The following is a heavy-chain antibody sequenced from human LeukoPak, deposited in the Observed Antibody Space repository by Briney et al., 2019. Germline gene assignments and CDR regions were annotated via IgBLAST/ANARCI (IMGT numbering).Heavy chain of an antibody. J-gene: IGHJ4*02. CDR3: VIGYSGHDYQYYFDY. CDR2: LFYNGNT. V-gene: IGHV4-39*07. D-gene: IGHD5-12*01. CDR1: GGSISSSSYY. Sequence: PSETLSLTCSVSGGSISSSSYYWGWVRQSPGEGLEWIGTLFYNGNTYYKPSLKSRVTIAIDTSKNQFSLKLNSVTAADTAVYYGVIGYSGHDYQYYFDYWGQGTLVTVSS.